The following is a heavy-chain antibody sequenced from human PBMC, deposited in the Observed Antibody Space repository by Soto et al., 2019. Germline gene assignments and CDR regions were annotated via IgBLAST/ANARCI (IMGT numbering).Heavy chain of an antibody. CDR1: GFTFSSYS. V-gene: IGHV3-21*06. J-gene: IGHJ4*02. D-gene: IGHD2-8*02. CDR2: VDAASVYI. CDR3: ARSLVRDAPDS. Sequence: EVQLVESGGGLVKPGGSLRLSCAASGFTFSSYSMHWLRQAPGKGLEWVSSVDAASVYIYYAASVQGRFTVSRANAQSSFYLQMNNLRVEDTAFSYCARSLVRDAPDSWGQGTLVTVSS.